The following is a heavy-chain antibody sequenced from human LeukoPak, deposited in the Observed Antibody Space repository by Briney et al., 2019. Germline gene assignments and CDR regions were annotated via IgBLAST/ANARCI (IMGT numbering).Heavy chain of an antibody. CDR1: GFTFSSYS. Sequence: PGGSLRLSCAASGFTFSSYSMNWVRQAPGKGLEWVSSISSSSSYIYYADSLKGRFTISRDNAQNSLYLQMNSLRAEDTAVYYCARECYYEGSGYYDYWGQGTLVTVSS. CDR2: ISSSSSYI. CDR3: ARECYYEGSGYYDY. J-gene: IGHJ4*02. D-gene: IGHD3-22*01. V-gene: IGHV3-21*01.